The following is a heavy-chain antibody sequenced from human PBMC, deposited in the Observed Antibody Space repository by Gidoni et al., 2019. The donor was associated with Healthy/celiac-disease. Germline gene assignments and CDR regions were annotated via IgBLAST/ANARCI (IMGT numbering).Heavy chain of an antibody. Sequence: QVQLQQWGAGLLKTSETLSLTCAVYGGSFSGYYWSWIRQPPGKGLEWIGEINHSGSTNYNPSLKSRVTISVDTSKNQFSLKLSSVTAADTAVYYCARAHPGDYWGQGTLVTVSS. CDR2: INHSGST. CDR3: ARAHPGDY. V-gene: IGHV4-34*01. J-gene: IGHJ4*02. CDR1: GGSFSGYY.